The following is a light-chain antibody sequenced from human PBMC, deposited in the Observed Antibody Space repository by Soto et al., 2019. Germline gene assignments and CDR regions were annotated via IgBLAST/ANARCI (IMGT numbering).Light chain of an antibody. V-gene: IGLV2-14*01. CDR1: SSDVGAYTY. J-gene: IGLJ1*01. Sequence: QSVLTQPASVSGSPGQSITISCAGTSSDVGAYTYVSWYQQHPGKAPKLMIYDVSNRPSGVSNRFSGSKSGNTAFLIISGLQAEDEADYYCTSYTSNSNPYVFGGGTKVSVL. CDR2: DVS. CDR3: TSYTSNSNPYV.